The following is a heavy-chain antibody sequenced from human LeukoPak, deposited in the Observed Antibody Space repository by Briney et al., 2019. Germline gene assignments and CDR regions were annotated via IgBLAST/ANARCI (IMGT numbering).Heavy chain of an antibody. J-gene: IGHJ4*02. CDR3: ARGDYTVPY. D-gene: IGHD3-3*01. CDR2: ISYDGSNK. CDR1: GFTFSSYA. Sequence: GGSLRLSCAASGFTFSSYAMHWVRQAPGKGLEWVAVISYDGSNKYYADSVKGRFTISRDNSKNTLYLQMNSLRAEDTAVYYCARGDYTVPYWGQETLVTVSS. V-gene: IGHV3-30-3*01.